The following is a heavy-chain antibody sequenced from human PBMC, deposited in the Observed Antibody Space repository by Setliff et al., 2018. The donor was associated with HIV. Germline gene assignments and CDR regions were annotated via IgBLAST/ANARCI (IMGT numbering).Heavy chain of an antibody. V-gene: IGHV4-39*01. CDR1: GDSITSGHFY. CDR2: ILDGRVT. J-gene: IGHJ5*02. D-gene: IGHD6-19*01. CDR3: ARPHSGRGGGAYFDP. Sequence: LSLTCTVSGDSITSGHFYWGWIRQALGKGLEWIGNILDGRVTFFNPSLRGRVTISVDASKNQVSLNLRSVTAADSAVYHCARPHSGRGGGAYFDPWGQGILVTVSS.